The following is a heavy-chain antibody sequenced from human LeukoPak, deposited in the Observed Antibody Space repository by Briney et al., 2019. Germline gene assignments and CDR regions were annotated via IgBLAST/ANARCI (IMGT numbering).Heavy chain of an antibody. CDR3: ARQGIQRWLPFDY. J-gene: IGHJ4*02. V-gene: IGHV4-59*08. CDR2: IYYSGRT. D-gene: IGHD5-18*01. CDR1: GGSISGNY. Sequence: PSETLSLTCTVSGGSISGNYWSWIRQPPGKGLEWIGYIYYSGRTNYNPSLKSRLTISVDTSKKQFSLKMSSVTAADTAVYYCARQGIQRWLPFDYWGQGTLVTVSS.